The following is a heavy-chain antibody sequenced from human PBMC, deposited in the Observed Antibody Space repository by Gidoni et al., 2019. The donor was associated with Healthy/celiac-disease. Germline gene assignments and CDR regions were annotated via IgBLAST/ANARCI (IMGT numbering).Heavy chain of an antibody. V-gene: IGHV3-21*01. J-gene: IGHJ1*01. CDR3: ARDEYSSSSGPEYFQH. Sequence: EVQLVESGGGLVKPGGALRLSCAASGFTFSSYSMNWVRQAPGKGLEWVSSISSSSSYIYYADSVKGRFTISRDNAKNSLYLQMNSLRAEDTAVYYCARDEYSSSSGPEYFQHWGQGTLVTVSS. CDR2: ISSSSSYI. CDR1: GFTFSSYS. D-gene: IGHD6-6*01.